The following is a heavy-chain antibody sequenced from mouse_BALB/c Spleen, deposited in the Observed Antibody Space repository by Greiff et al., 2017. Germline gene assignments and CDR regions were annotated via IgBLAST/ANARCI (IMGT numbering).Heavy chain of an antibody. J-gene: IGHJ4*01. CDR3: ARDGMDY. Sequence: EVQGVESGGGLVKPGGSLKLSCAASGFAFSSYDMYRVRQTPEKRLEWVATISDGGSYTYYPDSVKGRFTISRDNAKNNLYLQMSSLKSEDTAMYYCARDGMDYWGQGTSVTVSS. CDR2: ISDGGSYT. CDR1: GFAFSSYD. V-gene: IGHV5-4*02.